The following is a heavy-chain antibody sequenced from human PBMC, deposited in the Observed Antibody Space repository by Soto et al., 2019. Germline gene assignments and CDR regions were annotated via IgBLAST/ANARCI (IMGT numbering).Heavy chain of an antibody. V-gene: IGHV3-23*01. D-gene: IGHD3-10*01. Sequence: GGSLRLSCAASGFTFSSYAMSWVRQAPGKGLEWVSAISGSGGSTYYADSVKGRFTISRDNSKNTLYLQMNSLRAEDTAVYYCAKDRLLWFGEYHEFDYWGQGTLVTVSS. CDR1: GFTFSSYA. J-gene: IGHJ4*02. CDR3: AKDRLLWFGEYHEFDY. CDR2: ISGSGGST.